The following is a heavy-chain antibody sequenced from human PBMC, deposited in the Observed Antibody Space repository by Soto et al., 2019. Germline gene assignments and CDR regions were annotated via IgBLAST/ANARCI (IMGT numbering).Heavy chain of an antibody. D-gene: IGHD1-7*01. CDR1: GGSFTSNNW. V-gene: IGHV4-4*02. J-gene: IGHJ4*02. CDR3: ASRDPGTSVDY. CDR2: IYRTGST. Sequence: GNLSLTCAVSGGSFTSNNWWTWVRQPPGQGLEWIGEIYRTGSTNYNPSLKSRVTISLDKSENQFSLKVTSLTAADTAVYYCASRDPGTSVDYWGQGTLVTVSS.